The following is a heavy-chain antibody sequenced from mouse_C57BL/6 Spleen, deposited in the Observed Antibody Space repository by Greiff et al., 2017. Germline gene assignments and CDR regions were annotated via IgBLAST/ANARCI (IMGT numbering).Heavy chain of an antibody. CDR3: TRDDHYYAMDY. Sequence: EVKLVESGEGLVKPGGSLKLSCAASGFTFSSYAMSWVRQTPEKRLEWVAYISSGGDYIYYADTVKGRFTISRDNARNTLYLQMSSLKSEDTAMYYCTRDDHYYAMDYWGQGTSVTVSS. CDR2: ISSGGDYI. D-gene: IGHD2-12*01. V-gene: IGHV5-9-1*02. CDR1: GFTFSSYA. J-gene: IGHJ4*01.